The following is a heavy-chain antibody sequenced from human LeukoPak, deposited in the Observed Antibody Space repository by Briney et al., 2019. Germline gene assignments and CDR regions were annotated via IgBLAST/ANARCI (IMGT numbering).Heavy chain of an antibody. J-gene: IGHJ5*02. CDR3: AKAGGSGWYFYWFDP. V-gene: IGHV3-30*18. Sequence: GGSLRLSCAASGFTFSSYGIHWVRQAPGQGLEWVAVISYDGSNKYYADSVKGRFTISRDNSKNTLYLQMNSLRAEDTAVYYCAKAGGSGWYFYWFDPWGQGTLVTVSS. CDR1: GFTFSSYG. D-gene: IGHD6-19*01. CDR2: ISYDGSNK.